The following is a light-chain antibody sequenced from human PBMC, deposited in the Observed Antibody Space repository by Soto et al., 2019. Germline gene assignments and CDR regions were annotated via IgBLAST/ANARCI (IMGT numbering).Light chain of an antibody. CDR2: DAS. CDR3: QQRSNWPRSIT. V-gene: IGKV3-11*01. Sequence: EIVLTQSPGTLSLSPGERATLSCRASQSVSSYVAWYQQNPGQAPRLLISDASNRSTGIPARFSGSGSGTDFTLTISSLEPEDFAVYYCQQRSNWPRSITFGQGTRLEIK. J-gene: IGKJ5*01. CDR1: QSVSSY.